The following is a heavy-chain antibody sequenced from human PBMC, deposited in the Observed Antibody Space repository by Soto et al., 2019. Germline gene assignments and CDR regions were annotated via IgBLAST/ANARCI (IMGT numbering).Heavy chain of an antibody. CDR3: VSDLGDYKFDS. V-gene: IGHV3-33*01. CDR2: MWGDGSDQ. J-gene: IGHJ4*02. Sequence: PGGSLRLSCAASGFTFSAYSMHWVRQAPGKGLEWVAVMWGDGSDQYYGDSVKGRFTISRDNSKNTLYLQMSSLRADDTAFYYCVSDLGDYKFDSWGQGTLVTVSS. D-gene: IGHD4-17*01. CDR1: GFTFSAYS.